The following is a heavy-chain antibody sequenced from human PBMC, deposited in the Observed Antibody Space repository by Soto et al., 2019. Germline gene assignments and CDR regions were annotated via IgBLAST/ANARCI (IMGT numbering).Heavy chain of an antibody. CDR3: ARGGIAVAGTNGMDV. CDR1: VFTFSSYG. J-gene: IGHJ6*02. D-gene: IGHD6-19*01. CDR2: IWYDGRNK. V-gene: IGHV3-33*01. Sequence: GGSLRLSCAASVFTFSSYGMHWVRQAPGKGLEWVAVIWYDGRNKYYADSVKGRFTISRDNSKNTLYLQMNSLRAEDTAVYYCARGGIAVAGTNGMDVWGQGTTVTVSS.